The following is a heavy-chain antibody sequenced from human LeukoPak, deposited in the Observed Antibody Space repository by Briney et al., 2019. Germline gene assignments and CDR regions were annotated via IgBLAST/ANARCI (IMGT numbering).Heavy chain of an antibody. V-gene: IGHV3-73*01. CDR1: GFTFSGSA. J-gene: IGHJ5*02. CDR3: ARDLGP. CDR2: IRSRTNNYAT. Sequence: GGSLRLSCAASGFTFSGSAIHWVRQASGKGLEWVGRIRSRTNNYATAYAASVKGRFTISRDNAKNSLYLQMNSLRAEDTAVYYCARDLGPWGQGTLVTVSS.